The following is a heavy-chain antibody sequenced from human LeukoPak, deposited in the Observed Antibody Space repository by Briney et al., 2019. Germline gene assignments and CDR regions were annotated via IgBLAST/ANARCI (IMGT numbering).Heavy chain of an antibody. CDR3: ASGSYGSGAFDI. Sequence: ASVKVSCKASGGTFSSYAISWVRQAPGQGLEWMGRIIPIFGTANYAQKFQGRVTITTDESTSTAYMELSSLRSEDTAEYYCASGSYGSGAFDIWGQGTMVTVSS. V-gene: IGHV1-69*05. D-gene: IGHD1-26*01. CDR2: IIPIFGTA. CDR1: GGTFSSYA. J-gene: IGHJ3*02.